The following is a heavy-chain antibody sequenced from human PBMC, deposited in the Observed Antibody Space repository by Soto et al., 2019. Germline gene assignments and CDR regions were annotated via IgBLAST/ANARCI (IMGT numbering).Heavy chain of an antibody. CDR3: ARGGRQWLVTSDFNY. D-gene: IGHD6-19*01. V-gene: IGHV3-30*03. Sequence: VQLVESGGGVVQPGRSLRLSCAASGFTFSDYAMHWVRQAPGKGLEWVAVVSHDGRNTHYADSVRGRFTISRDSSKNKVSLEMNSLRAEDKAVYYCARGGRQWLVTSDFNYWGQGALVTVSS. CDR2: VSHDGRNT. CDR1: GFTFSDYA. J-gene: IGHJ4*02.